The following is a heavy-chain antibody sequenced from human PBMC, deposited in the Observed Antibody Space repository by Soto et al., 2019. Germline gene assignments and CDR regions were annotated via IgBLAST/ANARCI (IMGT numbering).Heavy chain of an antibody. Sequence: QVQLVESGGGVVKPGGSLTLSCAASGFAFSDYYMTWLRQAPGKGLEWVASLSNSGTYTNYADSVKGRFITSRDNAKNSLFLHLNSLSAEDPDAYFCAPARYVLDYWGQGALVTVSS. J-gene: IGHJ4*02. CDR2: LSNSGTYT. V-gene: IGHV3-11*06. D-gene: IGHD3-16*01. CDR1: GFAFSDYY. CDR3: APARYVLDY.